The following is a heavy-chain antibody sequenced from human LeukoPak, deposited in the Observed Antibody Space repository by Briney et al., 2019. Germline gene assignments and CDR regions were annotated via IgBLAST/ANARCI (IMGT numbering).Heavy chain of an antibody. D-gene: IGHD3-22*01. Sequence: SQTLSLTCAISGDSFSSNSAAWNWIRQSPSRGLEWLGRTYYRSKWYNDYAVSVKSRITINPDTSKNQFSLQLNSVTPEDTAVYYCARGEVGTYYYDSSGYSGWFDPWGQGTLVTVSS. CDR1: GDSFSSNSAA. J-gene: IGHJ5*02. CDR2: TYYRSKWYN. CDR3: ARGEVGTYYYDSSGYSGWFDP. V-gene: IGHV6-1*01.